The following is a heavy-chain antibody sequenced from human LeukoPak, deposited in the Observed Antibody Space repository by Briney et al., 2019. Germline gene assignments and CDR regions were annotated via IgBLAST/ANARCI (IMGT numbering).Heavy chain of an antibody. Sequence: GGSLRLSCAASGFTFSSYSMNWVRQAPGKGLEWVSYISSSSSTIYYADSVKGRFTISRDNAKNSLYLQMNSLRDEDTAVYYCARGHGTLYYYDSSFSDYWGQGTLVTVSS. J-gene: IGHJ4*02. CDR1: GFTFSSYS. CDR3: ARGHGTLYYYDSSFSDY. CDR2: ISSSSSTI. V-gene: IGHV3-48*02. D-gene: IGHD3-22*01.